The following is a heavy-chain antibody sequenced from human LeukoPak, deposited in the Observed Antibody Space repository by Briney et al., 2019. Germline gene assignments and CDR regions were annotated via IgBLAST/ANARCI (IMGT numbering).Heavy chain of an antibody. D-gene: IGHD3-22*01. V-gene: IGHV3-9*01. J-gene: IGHJ4*02. Sequence: PGRSLRLSCAASGFTFDDYAMHWVRQAPGKGLEWVSGISWNSGSIGYADSVKGRFTISRDNAKNSLYLQMNSLRAEDTALYYCAKDGYDSSGYYSHFDYWGQGTLVTVSS. CDR1: GFTFDDYA. CDR3: AKDGYDSSGYYSHFDY. CDR2: ISWNSGSI.